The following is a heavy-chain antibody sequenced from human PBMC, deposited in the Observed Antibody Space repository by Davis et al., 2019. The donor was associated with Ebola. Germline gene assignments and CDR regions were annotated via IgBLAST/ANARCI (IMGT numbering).Heavy chain of an antibody. J-gene: IGHJ4*02. V-gene: IGHV4-34*01. D-gene: IGHD2-15*01. CDR2: INHSGST. CDR1: GGSFSGYY. Sequence: PSETLSLTCAVYGGSFSGYYWSWIRQPPGKGLEWIGEINHSGSTNYNPSLKSRVTISVDTSKNQFSLKLSSVTAADTAVYYCASTFTCSGGSCYRYWGQGTLVTVSS. CDR3: ASTFTCSGGSCYRY.